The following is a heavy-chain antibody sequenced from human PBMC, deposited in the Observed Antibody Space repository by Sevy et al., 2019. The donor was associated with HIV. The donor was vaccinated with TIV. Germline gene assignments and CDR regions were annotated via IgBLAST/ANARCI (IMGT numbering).Heavy chain of an antibody. Sequence: GGSLRLSCAASGFTFNIYAMSWVRQAPGKGLEWLSAISGGGDGTYYADSVKGRLTISGDNSRNTLYLQMNSLRAEDTAVYYWAKRPYYYYNSDGHLVSSTDEADYWGQGTLVTVSS. J-gene: IGHJ4*02. CDR2: ISGGGDGT. V-gene: IGHV3-23*01. CDR1: GFTFNIYA. D-gene: IGHD3-22*01. CDR3: AKRPYYYYNSDGHLVSSTDEADY.